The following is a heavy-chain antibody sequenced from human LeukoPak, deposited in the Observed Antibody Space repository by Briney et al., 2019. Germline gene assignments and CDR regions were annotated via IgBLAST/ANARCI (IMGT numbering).Heavy chain of an antibody. CDR1: GFTFSSYA. J-gene: IGHJ4*02. V-gene: IGHV3-23*01. Sequence: GGSLRLSCAGSGFTFSSYAMSWVRQAPGKGLEWVSGISGSGVTTYYADSVKGRFTISRDNAKNSLYLQMNSLRGEDTAVYYCARDQGGYAKDYWGQGTLVTVSS. CDR2: ISGSGVTT. CDR3: ARDQGGYAKDY. D-gene: IGHD5-12*01.